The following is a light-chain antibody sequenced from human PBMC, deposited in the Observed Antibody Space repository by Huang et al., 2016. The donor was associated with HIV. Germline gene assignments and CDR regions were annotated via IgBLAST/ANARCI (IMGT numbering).Light chain of an antibody. J-gene: IGKJ2*01. V-gene: IGKV1-NL1*01. CDR2: AAS. CDR1: RGISDS. Sequence: DIQVTQSPSSLSASVGDRVTVTCRTSRGISDSLVWYQQKPGRAPKLLVYAASRLESGVPSRFSGSGAGADFTLTINNLQPEDFATYYCQQYYDTPYTFGQGTKVEIK. CDR3: QQYYDTPYT.